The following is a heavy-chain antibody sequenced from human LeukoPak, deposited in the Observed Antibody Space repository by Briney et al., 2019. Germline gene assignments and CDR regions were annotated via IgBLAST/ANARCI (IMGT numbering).Heavy chain of an antibody. CDR3: AKGIAVAGHFDY. CDR1: GGTFSSYA. Sequence: GASVTVSCKASGGTFSSYAISWVRQAPGQGLEWMGGIIPIFGTANYAQKFRGRVTISADESTSTAYMELSSLRSEDTAVYYCAKGIAVAGHFDYWGQGTLVTVSS. CDR2: IIPIFGTA. D-gene: IGHD6-19*01. V-gene: IGHV1-69*13. J-gene: IGHJ4*02.